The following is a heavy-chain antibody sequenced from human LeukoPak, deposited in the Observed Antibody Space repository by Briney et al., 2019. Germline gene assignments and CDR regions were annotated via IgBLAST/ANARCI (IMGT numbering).Heavy chain of an antibody. CDR2: SYYKVST. CDR3: VGGKYSSSYFDY. Sequence: SEILSLTCSVSGGSISNHYWSWIRQSPEKGLEWIGYSYYKVSTNYNPSLRSRVTISVDTSKNQFSLKLSSVTAADTAVYFCVGGKYSSSYFDYWGQGTLVTVSS. J-gene: IGHJ4*02. D-gene: IGHD6-6*01. CDR1: GGSISNHY. V-gene: IGHV4-59*03.